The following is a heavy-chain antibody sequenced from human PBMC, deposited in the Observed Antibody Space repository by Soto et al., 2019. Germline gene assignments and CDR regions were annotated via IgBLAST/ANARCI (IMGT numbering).Heavy chain of an antibody. V-gene: IGHV3-15*07. CDR2: IKSKTDGGTT. Sequence: PGGSLRLSCTASGFTFGDYGMNWVRQAPGKGLEWVGRIKSKTDGGTTDYAAPVKGRFTISRDDSKNTLYLQMNSLKTEDTAVYYCTSPYYGMDVWGQGTTVTVSS. CDR3: TSPYYGMDV. CDR1: GFTFGDYG. J-gene: IGHJ6*02.